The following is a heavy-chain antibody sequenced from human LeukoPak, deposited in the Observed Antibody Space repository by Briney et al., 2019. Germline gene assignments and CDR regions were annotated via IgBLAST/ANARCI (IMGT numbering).Heavy chain of an antibody. J-gene: IGHJ4*02. CDR3: ARKLTGTTYFDY. CDR1: GFTFNNYA. CDR2: IHSGGDTI. D-gene: IGHD1-1*01. V-gene: IGHV3-48*03. Sequence: GGSLRLSCAASGFTFNNYAMSWVRQAPGKGLEWVSYIHSGGDTIYYADSVKGRFTISRDFAKNSLYLQMNSLRAEDTAVYYCARKLTGTTYFDYWGQGTLVTVSS.